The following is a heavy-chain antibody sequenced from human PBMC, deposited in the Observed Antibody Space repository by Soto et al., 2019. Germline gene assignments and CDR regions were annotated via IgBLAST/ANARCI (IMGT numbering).Heavy chain of an antibody. Sequence: PGESLKISCHGSGYSSANYWIAWVRQMPGKGLEWVGVIYPGDSDTRYSPSFRGQVTISADKSISHVYLQWSSLKASDTAMYYCARNRLRQYYYGMDVWGQGTTVTVSS. D-gene: IGHD3-10*01. CDR2: IYPGDSDT. V-gene: IGHV5-51*01. J-gene: IGHJ6*02. CDR3: ARNRLRQYYYGMDV. CDR1: GYSSANYW.